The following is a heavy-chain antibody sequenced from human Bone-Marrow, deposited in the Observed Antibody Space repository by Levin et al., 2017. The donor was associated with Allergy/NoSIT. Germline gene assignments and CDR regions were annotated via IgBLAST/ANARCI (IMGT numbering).Heavy chain of an antibody. Sequence: PSETLSLTCTVSGASVDTSPYHWGWVRQPPGKGLEWIGHVYHSGSTDYSLSLKSRVTISLDTSKNQFSLKLNSMTAADTALYFCARLKGRTRDGYNGFDYWGQGALVTVSS. CDR1: GASVDTSPYH. V-gene: IGHV4-39*07. CDR3: ARLKGRTRDGYNGFDY. D-gene: IGHD5-24*01. J-gene: IGHJ4*02. CDR2: VYHSGST.